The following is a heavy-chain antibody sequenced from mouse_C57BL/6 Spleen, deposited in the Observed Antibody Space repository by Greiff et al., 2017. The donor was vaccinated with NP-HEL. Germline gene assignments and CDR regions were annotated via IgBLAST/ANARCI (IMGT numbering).Heavy chain of an antibody. Sequence: EVKLVESGGGLVKPGGSLKLSCAASGFTFSSYTMSWVRQTPEKRLEWVATISGGGGNTYYPDSVKGRFTISRDNAKNTLYLQMSSLRSEDTALYYCARGLPSYSNYVGYFDVWGTGTTVTVSS. CDR2: ISGGGGNT. D-gene: IGHD2-5*01. J-gene: IGHJ1*03. V-gene: IGHV5-9*01. CDR3: ARGLPSYSNYVGYFDV. CDR1: GFTFSSYT.